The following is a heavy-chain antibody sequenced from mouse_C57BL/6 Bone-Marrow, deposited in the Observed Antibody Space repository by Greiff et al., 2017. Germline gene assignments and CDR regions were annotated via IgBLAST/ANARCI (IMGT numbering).Heavy chain of an antibody. D-gene: IGHD1-1*01. Sequence: EVKLVESGGGLVKPGGSLKLSCAASGFTFSSYAMSWVRQTPEKRLEWVATISDGGSYTYYPDNVKGRFTISRDNAKNNLYLQMSHLKSEDTAMYYCARDYTTVVAPGDAMDYWGQGTTLTVSS. CDR2: ISDGGSYT. CDR1: GFTFSSYA. J-gene: IGHJ2*01. V-gene: IGHV5-4*01. CDR3: ARDYTTVVAPGDAMDY.